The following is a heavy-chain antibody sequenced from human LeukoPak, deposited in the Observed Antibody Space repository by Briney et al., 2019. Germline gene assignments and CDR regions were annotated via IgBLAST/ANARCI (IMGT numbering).Heavy chain of an antibody. CDR2: MNPDSGNT. J-gene: IGHJ4*02. Sequence: ASVKVSCKVSGDSLTRITVHWVRQATGQGFEWMGWMNPDSGNTDYAQKFQGRVTITRNTSISTAYMELSSLRSEDTAVYYCAREGSGNWGQGTLVTVSS. CDR1: GDSLTRIT. D-gene: IGHD3-10*01. V-gene: IGHV1-8*03. CDR3: AREGSGN.